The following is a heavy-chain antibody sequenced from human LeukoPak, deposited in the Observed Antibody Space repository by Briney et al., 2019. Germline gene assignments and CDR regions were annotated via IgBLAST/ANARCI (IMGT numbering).Heavy chain of an antibody. CDR3: AREKYYYCSGSYSAFDI. Sequence: GGSLRLSCAASRFTFSSYAVHWVGQAQGKGLEWVAVISYDGSNKYYADPVKGRFTISRDNSKNTLYLQMNSLRAEDTAVYYCAREKYYYCSGSYSAFDIWGQGTMVTVSS. D-gene: IGHD3-10*01. V-gene: IGHV3-30*04. J-gene: IGHJ3*02. CDR2: ISYDGSNK. CDR1: RFTFSSYA.